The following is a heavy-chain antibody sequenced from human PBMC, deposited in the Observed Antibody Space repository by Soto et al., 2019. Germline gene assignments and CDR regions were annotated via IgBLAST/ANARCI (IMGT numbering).Heavy chain of an antibody. CDR1: GFTFSSFA. D-gene: IGHD1-7*01. Sequence: SLXHSCSAAGFTFSSFAMNCVRQAPGKGLEWVSTISGSGESTYYADSVKGRFTISRDNSKSTLYLQMNSLRAEDTAVYYCAKDRWNYDYFDSWGQGTLVTVSS. CDR3: AKDRWNYDYFDS. J-gene: IGHJ4*02. CDR2: ISGSGEST. V-gene: IGHV3-23*01.